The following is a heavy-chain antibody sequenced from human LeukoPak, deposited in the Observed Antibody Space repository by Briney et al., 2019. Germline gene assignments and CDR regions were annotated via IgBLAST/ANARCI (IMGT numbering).Heavy chain of an antibody. CDR2: ICHSGST. CDR3: ARNADDSSSYPYFDY. V-gene: IGHV4-59*01. J-gene: IGHJ4*02. CDR1: GGSISNYY. Sequence: SETLSLTCTVSGGSISNYYWSWIRQPPGKELEWIGYICHSGSTNYNPSLKSRVTTSQDTSKNQFSLKLSSVTAADTAVYYCARNADDSSSYPYFDYWGQGTLVTVSS. D-gene: IGHD3-22*01.